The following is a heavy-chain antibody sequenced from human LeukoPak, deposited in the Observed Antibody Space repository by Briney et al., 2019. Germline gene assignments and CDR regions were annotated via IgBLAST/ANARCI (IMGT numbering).Heavy chain of an antibody. V-gene: IGHV3-11*04. J-gene: IGHJ4*02. Sequence: GGSPRLSCAASVLTFSEYYMTWIRQAPGKGLEWVSSISGTRMAIYSADSVRGRVTVSRDNARNSLFLHMNSLRAEDTAVYYCAVQITVIVVIPYFDYWGQGTLVTVSS. CDR1: VLTFSEYY. CDR2: ISGTRMAI. D-gene: IGHD3-22*01. CDR3: AVQITVIVVIPYFDY.